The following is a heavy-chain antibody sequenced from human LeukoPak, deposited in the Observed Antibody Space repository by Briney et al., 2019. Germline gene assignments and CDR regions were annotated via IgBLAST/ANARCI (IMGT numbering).Heavy chain of an antibody. CDR3: ARDKRNSYGYDN. CDR1: GFTVSSNY. D-gene: IGHD5-18*01. J-gene: IGHJ4*02. V-gene: IGHV3-53*01. Sequence: GGSLRLSCAASGFTVSSNYMSWVRQAPGKGLEWVSVIYSGGSTYYADSVKGRFAISRDNSKNTLFLQMNSLRAEDTAVYYCARDKRNSYGYDNWGQGTLVTVSS. CDR2: IYSGGST.